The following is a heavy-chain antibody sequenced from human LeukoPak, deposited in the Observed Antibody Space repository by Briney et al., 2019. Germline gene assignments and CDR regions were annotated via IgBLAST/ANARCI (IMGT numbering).Heavy chain of an antibody. CDR1: GYTFTSYD. Sequence: GASGKVSCKAAGYTFTSYDINWVRQATGQGLEWMGWMNPNSGNTGYAQKFQGRVTMTRNTSISTAYMELSSLRSEDTAVYYCARGRLGSSWSLYYYYGMDVWGQGTTVTVSS. CDR3: ARGRLGSSWSLYYYYGMDV. D-gene: IGHD6-13*01. V-gene: IGHV1-8*01. J-gene: IGHJ6*02. CDR2: MNPNSGNT.